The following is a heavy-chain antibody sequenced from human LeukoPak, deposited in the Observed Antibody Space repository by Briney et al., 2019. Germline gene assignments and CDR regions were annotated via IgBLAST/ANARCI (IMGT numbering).Heavy chain of an antibody. Sequence: SETLSLTCTVSGGSISSSSYYWGWIRQPPGKGLEWIGSIYYSGSTYYNPSLKSRVTISVDTSKNQFSLKLSSVTAADTAVYYCARLVESLVATTFDYWGQGTLVTVSS. CDR3: ARLVESLVATTFDY. D-gene: IGHD5-12*01. J-gene: IGHJ4*02. CDR2: IYYSGST. CDR1: GGSISSSSYY. V-gene: IGHV4-39*01.